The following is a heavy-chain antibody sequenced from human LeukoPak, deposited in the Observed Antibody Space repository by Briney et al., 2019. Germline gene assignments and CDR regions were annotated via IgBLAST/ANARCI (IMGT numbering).Heavy chain of an antibody. J-gene: IGHJ6*02. CDR2: IYYSGST. Sequence: SQTLSLTCAVSSGSISSGGYYWSWIRQPPGKGLEWIGYIYYSGSTNYNPSLKSRVTISVDTSKNQFSLKLSSVTAADTAVYYCARQSMPYGSGSDTPGDYYYYGMDVWGQGTTVTVSS. CDR3: ARQSMPYGSGSDTPGDYYYYGMDV. CDR1: SGSISSGGYY. V-gene: IGHV4-61*08. D-gene: IGHD3-10*01.